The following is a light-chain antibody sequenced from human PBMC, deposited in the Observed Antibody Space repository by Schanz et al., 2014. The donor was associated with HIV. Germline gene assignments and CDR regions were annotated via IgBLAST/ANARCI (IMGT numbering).Light chain of an antibody. CDR1: TGAVTSGHY. Sequence: QAVVTQEPSLTVSPGGTVTLTCGSSTGAVTSGHYPYWFQQKPGQAPRTLIYDTSAKHSWTPARFSGSLLGGKAALTLSGAQPEDEAEYYCLLSYSAARQVVFGGGTKLTVL. CDR3: LLSYSAARQVV. V-gene: IGLV7-46*01. CDR2: DTS. J-gene: IGLJ2*01.